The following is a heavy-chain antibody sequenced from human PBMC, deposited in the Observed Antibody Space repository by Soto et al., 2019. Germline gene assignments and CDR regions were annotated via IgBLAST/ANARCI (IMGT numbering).Heavy chain of an antibody. J-gene: IGHJ4*02. CDR3: AREGRGRPGGARGYYFDY. CDR1: GGSISSGGYY. D-gene: IGHD5-12*01. V-gene: IGHV4-31*03. CDR2: IYYSGST. Sequence: SETLSLTCTVSGGSISSGGYYWSWIRQHPGKGLEWIGYIYYSGSTYYNPSLKSRVTISVDTSKNQFSLKLSSVTAADTAVYYCAREGRGRPGGARGYYFDYWGQGTLVTVSP.